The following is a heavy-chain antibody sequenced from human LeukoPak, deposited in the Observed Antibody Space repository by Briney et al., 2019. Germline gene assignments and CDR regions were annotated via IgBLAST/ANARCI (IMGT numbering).Heavy chain of an antibody. CDR2: IFHSGST. Sequence: SETLSLTCTVSGGSISSDYYWGWIRQPPGKGLEWFGSIFHSGSTYYNPSLKSRVTISVDTSKNQFSLKLSSVTAADTAVYYCARGPPRSYGYDWFDPWGQGTLVTVSS. CDR3: ARGPPRSYGYDWFDP. V-gene: IGHV4-38-2*02. CDR1: GGSISSDYY. D-gene: IGHD5-18*01. J-gene: IGHJ5*02.